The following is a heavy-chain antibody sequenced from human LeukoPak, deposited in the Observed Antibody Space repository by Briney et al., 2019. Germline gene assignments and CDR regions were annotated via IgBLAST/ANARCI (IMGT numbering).Heavy chain of an antibody. Sequence: SVKVSCKVSGYTLTELSMHWVRQAPGQGLEWMGGIIPIFGTANYAQKFQGRVTITADKPTSTAYMELSSLRSEDTAVYYCARVWYCSGGSCHWGYYYYMDVWGKGTTVTVSS. CDR3: ARVWYCSGGSCHWGYYYYMDV. V-gene: IGHV1-69*06. CDR1: GYTLTELS. J-gene: IGHJ6*03. CDR2: IIPIFGTA. D-gene: IGHD2-15*01.